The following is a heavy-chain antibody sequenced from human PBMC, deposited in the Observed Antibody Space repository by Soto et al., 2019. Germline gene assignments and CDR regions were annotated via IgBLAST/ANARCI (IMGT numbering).Heavy chain of an antibody. CDR1: GGTFSSYI. Sequence: QVHLVQSGAEVKKLGSSVKVSCKASGGTFSSYIISWVRQAPGQGLEWMGRISPTVGIPNYAQKFQGRVTITADRSTSTAYMELSSLRSEDTAIYYCATLGSGSYDYWGHGTLVTVSS. J-gene: IGHJ4*01. CDR3: ATLGSGSYDY. V-gene: IGHV1-69*02. CDR2: ISPTVGIP. D-gene: IGHD1-26*01.